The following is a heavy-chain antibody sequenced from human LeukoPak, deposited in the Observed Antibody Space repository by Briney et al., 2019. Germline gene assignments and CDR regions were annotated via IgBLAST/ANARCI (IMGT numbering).Heavy chain of an antibody. Sequence: SETLSLTCTVSGGSISSYYWSWIRQPPGKGLEWIGYIYYSGSTNYNPSLKSRVTISVDTSKNQFSLKLTSVTAADTAVYYCARVAYDSSVAFDIWGQGTMVTVSS. V-gene: IGHV4-59*01. CDR3: ARVAYDSSVAFDI. CDR2: IYYSGST. D-gene: IGHD3-22*01. CDR1: GGSISSYY. J-gene: IGHJ3*02.